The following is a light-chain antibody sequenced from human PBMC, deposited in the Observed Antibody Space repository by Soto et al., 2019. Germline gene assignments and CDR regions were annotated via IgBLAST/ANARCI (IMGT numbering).Light chain of an antibody. CDR1: QSVLYSSDNKNY. V-gene: IGKV4-1*01. Sequence: DSVMTQSTDSLDVSLGERATINCKSSQSVLYSSDNKNYLAWYQQKAGQSPKLLIYWASNWDCGVPDRFSGSGSGTDFTLTISSLQAEDVAVYYCQQYYRSPWTFGQGTKVDIK. J-gene: IGKJ1*01. CDR3: QQYYRSPWT. CDR2: WAS.